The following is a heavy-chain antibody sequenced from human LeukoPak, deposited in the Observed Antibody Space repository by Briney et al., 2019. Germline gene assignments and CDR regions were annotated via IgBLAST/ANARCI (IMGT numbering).Heavy chain of an antibody. D-gene: IGHD3-22*01. Sequence: SGGSLRLSCAASGFTFSSYWMSWVRQAPGKGLEWVANIKLDGSEKYFVDSVKGRFTISRDSAKNSLYLQMNSLRAEDTAVYYCARNTYSDSSLYYPDAFDLWGQGTMVTVSS. CDR3: ARNTYSDSSLYYPDAFDL. CDR2: IKLDGSEK. J-gene: IGHJ3*01. CDR1: GFTFSSYW. V-gene: IGHV3-7*01.